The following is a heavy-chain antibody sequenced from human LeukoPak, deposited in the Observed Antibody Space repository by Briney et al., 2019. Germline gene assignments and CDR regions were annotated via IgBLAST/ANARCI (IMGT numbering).Heavy chain of an antibody. CDR3: AKEAVAGTIDY. D-gene: IGHD6-19*01. CDR1: GFTFYSYP. V-gene: IGHV3-23*01. CDR2: ISGRGGST. Sequence: GGSLRLSCAASGFTFYSYPMSWVRQAPGKGLEWVSAISGRGGSTYYADSVEGRFTISGDNSKNTLYLQMNSLRAEDTAVYYCAKEAVAGTIDYWGQGTLVTVSS. J-gene: IGHJ4*02.